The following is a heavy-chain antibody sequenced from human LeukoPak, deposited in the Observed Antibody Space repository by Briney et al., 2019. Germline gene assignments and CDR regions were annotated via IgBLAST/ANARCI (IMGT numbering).Heavy chain of an antibody. J-gene: IGHJ4*02. CDR2: ISSSSSYI. V-gene: IGHV3-21*01. Sequence: PGGSLRLSCAASGFTFSSYSMNWVRQAPGKGLEWVSSISSSSSYIYYADSVKGRFTISRDNAKNSLYLQMNSLRAEDTAVYYCAKGTTVTLPDFDYWGQGTLVTVSS. CDR3: AKGTTVTLPDFDY. D-gene: IGHD4-17*01. CDR1: GFTFSSYS.